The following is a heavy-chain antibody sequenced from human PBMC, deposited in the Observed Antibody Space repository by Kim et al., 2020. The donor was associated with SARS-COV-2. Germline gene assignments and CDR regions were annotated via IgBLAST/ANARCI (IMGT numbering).Heavy chain of an antibody. CDR3: AKNDFVTMIVFVITGIDY. CDR1: GFTFSSYA. CDR2: ISGSGGST. Sequence: GGSLRLSCAASGFTFSSYAMSWVRQAPGKGLEWVSAISGSGGSTYYTDSVKGRFTISRDNSKNTLYLQMNSLRAEDTAVYYCAKNDFVTMIVFVITGIDYWGQGTLVTVSS. V-gene: IGHV3-23*01. D-gene: IGHD3-22*01. J-gene: IGHJ4*02.